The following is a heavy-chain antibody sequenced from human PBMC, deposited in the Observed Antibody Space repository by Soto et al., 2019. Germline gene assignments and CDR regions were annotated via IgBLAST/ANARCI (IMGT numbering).Heavy chain of an antibody. Sequence: SETLSLTCAVYGGVFSGYYWGWIRQPPGKGLEWIGEINHSGSTNYNPSLKSRVTISVDTSKNQFSLKLSSVTAADTAVYYCAREIGDTAMVMYMDVWGKGTTVTVSS. CDR3: AREIGDTAMVMYMDV. V-gene: IGHV4-34*01. CDR1: GGVFSGYY. J-gene: IGHJ6*03. CDR2: INHSGST. D-gene: IGHD5-18*01.